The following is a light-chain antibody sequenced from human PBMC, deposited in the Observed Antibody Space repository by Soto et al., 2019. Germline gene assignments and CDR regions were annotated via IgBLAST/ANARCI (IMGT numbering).Light chain of an antibody. Sequence: AIQLPQSPSSLSASVGDSVTITCRSSQGISSAFAWYQQRPCKAPKLLIFDASSLDRGVPSRFSGRGSGTEFTLTISDLQPEDFAAYYCDQYNDYPWTCSQGTKVEIK. CDR3: DQYNDYPWT. CDR1: QGISSA. CDR2: DAS. J-gene: IGKJ1*01. V-gene: IGKV1D-13*01.